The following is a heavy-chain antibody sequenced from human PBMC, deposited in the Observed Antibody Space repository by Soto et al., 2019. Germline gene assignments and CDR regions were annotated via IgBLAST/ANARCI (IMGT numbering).Heavy chain of an antibody. CDR2: IYYSGST. D-gene: IGHD3-22*01. V-gene: IGHV4-59*01. CDR3: ARGYRPYYYDSSGYYPFDY. J-gene: IGHJ4*02. CDR1: GGSISSYY. Sequence: PSETLSLTCTVSGGSISSYYWSWIRQPPGKGLEWIGYIYYSGSTNYNPSLKSRVTISVDTSKNQFSLKLSSVTAADTAVYYCARGYRPYYYDSSGYYPFDYWGQGTLVTVSS.